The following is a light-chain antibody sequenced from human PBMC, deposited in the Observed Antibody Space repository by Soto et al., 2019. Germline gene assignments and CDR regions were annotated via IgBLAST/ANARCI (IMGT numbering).Light chain of an antibody. J-gene: IGKJ1*01. Sequence: DIVMTQSPLSLPVTPGEPASISCRSSQSLLHSNGYNYLDWYLQKPGQSPQLLIYLGSNRVSGVPDRFSGSGSGTDFTLKISRVEAEDVGVYYCIQATQTPWTFGQGTKVEIK. V-gene: IGKV2-28*01. CDR3: IQATQTPWT. CDR1: QSLLHSNGYNY. CDR2: LGS.